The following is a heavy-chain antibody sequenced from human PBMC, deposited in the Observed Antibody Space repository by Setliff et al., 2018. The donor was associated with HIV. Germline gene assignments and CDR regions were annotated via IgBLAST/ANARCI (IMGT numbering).Heavy chain of an antibody. V-gene: IGHV3-11*04. D-gene: IGHD1-26*01. CDR3: ASSVGTSLYYYYYMDV. Sequence: GGSLRLSCAASGFTFSDYYMSWIRQAPGKGPEWVSYISRSGDTRYYADSVKGRFTLSRDNAKNSLYLQMNSLRAEDTAVYYCASSVGTSLYYYYYMDVWGKGTTVTVSS. CDR1: GFTFSDYY. CDR2: ISRSGDTR. J-gene: IGHJ6*03.